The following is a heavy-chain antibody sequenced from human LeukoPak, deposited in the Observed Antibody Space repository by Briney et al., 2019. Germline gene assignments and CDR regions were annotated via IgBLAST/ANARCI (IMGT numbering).Heavy chain of an antibody. J-gene: IGHJ5*02. CDR3: ARGYMFLYYYDSSGYYRPRWFDP. D-gene: IGHD3-22*01. CDR2: INTNTGNP. V-gene: IGHV7-4-1*02. CDR1: GYTFTSYA. Sequence: ASVKVSCKASGYTFTSYAMNWVRQAPGQGLEWMGWINTNTGNPTYAQGFTGRFVFSLDTSASTAYLQISSLKAEDTAVYYCARGYMFLYYYDSSGYYRPRWFDPWGQGTLVTVSS.